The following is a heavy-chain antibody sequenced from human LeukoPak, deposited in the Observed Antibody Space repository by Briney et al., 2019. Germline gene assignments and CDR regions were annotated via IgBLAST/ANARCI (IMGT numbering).Heavy chain of an antibody. CDR3: ARGAGYNYPYYFDY. V-gene: IGHV3-30-3*01. J-gene: IGHJ4*02. D-gene: IGHD5-24*01. Sequence: GGSLRLSCAASGFTFRTYAIHWVRQAPGKGLEWVAVVSSDGNTKFYTDSVKGRFTISRDNSKNTLYLQMNSLRAEDTAVYYCARGAGYNYPYYFDYWGQGTLVTVSS. CDR2: VSSDGNTK. CDR1: GFTFRTYA.